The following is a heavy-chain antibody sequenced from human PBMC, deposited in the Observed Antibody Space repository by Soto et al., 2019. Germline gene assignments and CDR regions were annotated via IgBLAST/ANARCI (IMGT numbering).Heavy chain of an antibody. Sequence: QVQLVESGGGLVKPGGSLRLSCAASGFTFSDYYMSWIRQAPGKGPEWVSYISSSGSTINYADSVKGRFTISRDNAKTSVYLQMNRLRAEDTAVYYCARDARTTVTTLFDHWGQGTLVTVSS. CDR2: ISSSGSTI. CDR3: ARDARTTVTTLFDH. CDR1: GFTFSDYY. J-gene: IGHJ4*02. D-gene: IGHD4-17*01. V-gene: IGHV3-11*01.